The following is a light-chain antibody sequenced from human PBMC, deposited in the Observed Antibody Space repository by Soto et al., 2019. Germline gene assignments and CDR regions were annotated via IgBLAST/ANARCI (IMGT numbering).Light chain of an antibody. CDR1: QSVNSNF. J-gene: IGKJ1*01. CDR2: GSS. CDR3: QQYGSSPPT. Sequence: EIVLTQSPGTLSLSPGERATLSCRTSQSVNSNFLAWYQQKPGQAPRLLVYGSSTRAAGVPDRFSGSGSGTDFTLTISRLEPEDFAVYYCQQYGSSPPTFGQGTKVEIK. V-gene: IGKV3-20*01.